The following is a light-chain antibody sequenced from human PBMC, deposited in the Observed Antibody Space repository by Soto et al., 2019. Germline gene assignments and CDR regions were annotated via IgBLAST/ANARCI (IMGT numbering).Light chain of an antibody. J-gene: IGKJ5*01. CDR2: QTS. Sequence: PGDIVTLSCRASQYINTRLAWYQHRPGQAPRLLIYQTSIRAAGIPARFSGSGSGTDFTLTISSLEPEDFAVYYCQQRSNWPPITFGQGTRLEIK. CDR1: QYINTR. CDR3: QQRSNWPPIT. V-gene: IGKV3-11*01.